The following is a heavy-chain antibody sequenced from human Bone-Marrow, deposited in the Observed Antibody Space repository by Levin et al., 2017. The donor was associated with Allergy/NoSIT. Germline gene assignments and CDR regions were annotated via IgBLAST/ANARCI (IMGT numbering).Heavy chain of an antibody. V-gene: IGHV3-48*02. D-gene: IGHD3-22*01. J-gene: IGHJ4*02. CDR1: GFRFWHYT. CDR2: ISSSGDST. Sequence: SCASSGFRFWHYTMNWVRQAPGKGLEWVSCISSSGDSTYYADSVKGRFTISRDNAKNSLYLQLNRLRDEDTALYYCARDPARGYYDSSGYSGDHWGQGTLVTVSS. CDR3: ARDPARGYYDSSGYSGDH.